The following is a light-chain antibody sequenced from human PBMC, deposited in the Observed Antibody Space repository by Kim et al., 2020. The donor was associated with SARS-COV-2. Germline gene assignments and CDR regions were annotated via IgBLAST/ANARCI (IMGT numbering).Light chain of an antibody. CDR3: LQYGGSSFT. Sequence: SPGERATLSCRASEIITHDYLAWYQQRPGQTPRLLISGASSRATGIPHRFTGSGSGTDFTLTISGVEPEDFAVYYCLQYGGSSFTFGPGTKVDIK. CDR1: EIITHDY. CDR2: GAS. J-gene: IGKJ3*01. V-gene: IGKV3-20*01.